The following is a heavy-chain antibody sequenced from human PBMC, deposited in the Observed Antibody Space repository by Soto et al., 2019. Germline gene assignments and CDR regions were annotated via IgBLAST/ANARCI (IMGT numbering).Heavy chain of an antibody. D-gene: IGHD3-10*01. CDR1: GFTVSNNY. J-gene: IGHJ4*02. V-gene: IGHV3-53*01. CDR3: APHPGGGGY. CDR2: IYSGGYT. Sequence: EVQLVESEGGLIQPGGSLRLSCAVSGFTVSNNYMSWVRQAPGRGLEGVLVIYSGGYTAYGDSVKGRFTIPRDNSKNNLFLKIKRRGAEDRAVYYWAPHPGGGGYWGQGTLVTVSS.